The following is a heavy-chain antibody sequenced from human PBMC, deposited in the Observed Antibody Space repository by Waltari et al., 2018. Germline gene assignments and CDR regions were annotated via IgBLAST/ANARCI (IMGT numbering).Heavy chain of an antibody. CDR3: ATYIGASVGTAAFDV. D-gene: IGHD5-12*01. J-gene: IGHJ3*01. CDR2: LSYNGAT. V-gene: IGHV4-39*01. Sequence: WGWIRQPPGQGLEWIATLSYNGATYTSPSLTSRVTMSRDTSKNQLSLTLGAVTAADAAVYYCATYIGASVGTAAFDVWGQGKMVIVSS.